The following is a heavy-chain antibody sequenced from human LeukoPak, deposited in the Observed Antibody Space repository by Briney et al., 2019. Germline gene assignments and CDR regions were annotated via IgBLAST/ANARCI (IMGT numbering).Heavy chain of an antibody. CDR3: ATSTPYYDSSGYVDY. J-gene: IGHJ4*02. D-gene: IGHD3-22*01. V-gene: IGHV3-23*01. CDR1: GFTFSSYA. Sequence: GGSLRLSCAASGFTFSSYAMSWVRQAPGKGLEWVSAISGSGGSTYYADSVKGRFTISRDNSKNSLYLQMNSLRAEDTALYYCATSTPYYDSSGYVDYWGQGTLVTVSS. CDR2: ISGSGGST.